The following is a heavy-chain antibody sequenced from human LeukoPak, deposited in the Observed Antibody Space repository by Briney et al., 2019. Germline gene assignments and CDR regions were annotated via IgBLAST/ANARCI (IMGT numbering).Heavy chain of an antibody. V-gene: IGHV3-23*01. CDR3: AKIGDSHYGSGSYYDYFDY. J-gene: IGHJ4*02. D-gene: IGHD3-10*01. Sequence: GGTLRLSCAASGFTFSSYGMSWVRQAPGKGLEWVSTISGSGGSTYYVDSVKGRFTISRDNSKNTLYLQMNSLRAEDTAVYYCAKIGDSHYGSGSYYDYFDYWGQGTLVTVSS. CDR1: GFTFSSYG. CDR2: ISGSGGST.